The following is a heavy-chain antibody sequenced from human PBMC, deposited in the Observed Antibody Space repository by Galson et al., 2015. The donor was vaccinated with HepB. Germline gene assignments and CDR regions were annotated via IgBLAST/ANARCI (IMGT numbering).Heavy chain of an antibody. V-gene: IGHV4-30-4*01. CDR2: IYYSGST. J-gene: IGHJ4*02. CDR3: ARGDHYYDSSGLHGGGYFDY. CDR1: GGSISSGGYY. Sequence: PLYLTCAVSGGSISSGGYYWSWIRQPAGKGLEWIGYIYYSGSTYYNPSLKSRVTISVDTSKNQFSLKLSSVTAADTAVYYCARGDHYYDSSGLHGGGYFDYWGQGTLVTVSS. D-gene: IGHD3-22*01.